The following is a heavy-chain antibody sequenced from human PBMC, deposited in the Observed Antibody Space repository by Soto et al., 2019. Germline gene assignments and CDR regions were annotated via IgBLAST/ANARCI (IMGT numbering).Heavy chain of an antibody. CDR2: ISSNGCST. CDR3: VKGHVWLLGYYFDY. J-gene: IGHJ4*02. V-gene: IGHV3-64D*08. CDR1: GYSLNMNV. D-gene: IGHD3-9*01. Sequence: GRTVRLGRSIQGYSLNMNVMLVVPQATWKGLEYVSAISSNGCSTYYAYSVKGRFTISRDNSKNTLYLQMICLIADDTSVYYCVKGHVWLLGYYFDYWVQGT.